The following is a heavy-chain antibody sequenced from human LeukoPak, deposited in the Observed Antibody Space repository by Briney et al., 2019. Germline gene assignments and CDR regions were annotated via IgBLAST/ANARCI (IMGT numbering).Heavy chain of an antibody. J-gene: IGHJ3*02. Sequence: TLSLTCTVSGGSISSGSYYWSWIRQPAGKGLEWIGRIYTSGSTNYNPSLKSRVTISVDTSKNQFSLKLSSVTAADTAVYYCARDLPSVYCSSTSCPTDAFDIWGQGTMVTVSS. CDR1: GGSISSGSYY. CDR2: IYTSGST. D-gene: IGHD2-2*01. CDR3: ARDLPSVYCSSTSCPTDAFDI. V-gene: IGHV4-61*02.